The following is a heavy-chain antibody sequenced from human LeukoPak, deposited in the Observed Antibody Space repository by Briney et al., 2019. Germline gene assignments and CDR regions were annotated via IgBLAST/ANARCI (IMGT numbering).Heavy chain of an antibody. D-gene: IGHD2-2*01. CDR1: GFTFSSYA. CDR2: ISYDGSNK. V-gene: IGHV3-30-3*01. J-gene: IGHJ4*02. CDR3: ARDSGIVVVPAAIGYYFDY. Sequence: PGGSLRLSCAASGFTFSSYAMHWVRQAPGKGLEWVAVISYDGSNKYYADSVKGRFTISRDNSKNTLYLQMNSLRAEDTAVYYCARDSGIVVVPAAIGYYFDYWGQGTLVTVSS.